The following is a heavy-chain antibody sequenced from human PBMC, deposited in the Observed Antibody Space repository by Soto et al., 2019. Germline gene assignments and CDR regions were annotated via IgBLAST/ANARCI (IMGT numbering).Heavy chain of an antibody. D-gene: IGHD6-19*01. CDR2: TTAILGTR. Sequence: SVKVSCKASGDTLSHYGVSWVRQVPGKGLEWMGGTTAILGTRDYAQKFQGRMTITSDEYTTTSYMELNSLTSDDTAVYYCAAGDSSATGDHWGQGTPVTFSS. V-gene: IGHV1-69*13. J-gene: IGHJ4*02. CDR3: AAGDSSATGDH. CDR1: GDTLSHYG.